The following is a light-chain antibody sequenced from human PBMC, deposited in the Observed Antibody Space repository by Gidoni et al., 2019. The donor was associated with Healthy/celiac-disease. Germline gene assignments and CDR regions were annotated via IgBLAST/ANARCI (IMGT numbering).Light chain of an antibody. V-gene: IGKV3-20*01. CDR3: QQYGSSPLT. J-gene: IGKJ1*01. CDR1: QSVSSSY. Sequence: EIVLPQSPGTLSLSPGERATLSCRASQSVSSSYLAWYQQKPGQAPRLLIDGASSRATGIPDRFSGRVSGTDFTLTIRRLEPEDFAVDSCQQYGSSPLTFGQGTKVEIK. CDR2: GAS.